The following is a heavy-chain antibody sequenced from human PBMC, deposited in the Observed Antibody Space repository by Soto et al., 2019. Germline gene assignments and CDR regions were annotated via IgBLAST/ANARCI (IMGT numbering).Heavy chain of an antibody. V-gene: IGHV4-39*01. CDR1: GGSISRSSYY. CDR2: IYYSGST. Sequence: SETLSLTCTVSGGSISRSSYYWVLIRQAPGKGLEWIGNIYYSGSTYYNPSLKSRVTISVDTSKNHFSLKLSSVTAADTAVYYCARHGPLSNNWNQLDYWGQGTLVTVSS. D-gene: IGHD1-1*01. J-gene: IGHJ4*02. CDR3: ARHGPLSNNWNQLDY.